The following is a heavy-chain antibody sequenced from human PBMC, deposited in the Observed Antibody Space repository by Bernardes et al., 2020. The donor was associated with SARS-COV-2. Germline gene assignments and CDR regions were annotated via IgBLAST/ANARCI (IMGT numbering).Heavy chain of an antibody. CDR2: IYYSGST. D-gene: IGHD3-10*01. V-gene: IGHV4-31*03. Sequence: SETLSLTCTVSGGSISSGGYYWSWIRQHPGKGLEWIGYIYYSGSTYYNPSLKSRVTISVDTSKNQFSLKLSSVTAADTAVYYCARDEAPMVRGVRYYYYYYGMDVWGQRTTVTVSS. CDR3: ARDEAPMVRGVRYYYYYYGMDV. CDR1: GGSISSGGYY. J-gene: IGHJ6*02.